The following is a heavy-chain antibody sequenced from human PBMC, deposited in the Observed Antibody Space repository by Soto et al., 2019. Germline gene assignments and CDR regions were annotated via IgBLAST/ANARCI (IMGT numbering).Heavy chain of an antibody. CDR1: GGSISSGGYY. CDR2: IYYSGST. D-gene: IGHD1-26*01. V-gene: IGHV4-31*03. Sequence: PSETLSLTCTVSGGSISSGGYYWSWIRQHPGKGLEWIGYIYYSGSTYYNPSLKSRVTISVDTSKNQFSLKLSSVTAADTAVYYCAGDHGRDYYYYYMDVWGKGTTVTVSS. J-gene: IGHJ6*03. CDR3: AGDHGRDYYYYYMDV.